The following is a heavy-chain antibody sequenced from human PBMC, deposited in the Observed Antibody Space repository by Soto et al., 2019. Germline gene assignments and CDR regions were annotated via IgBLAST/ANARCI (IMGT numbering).Heavy chain of an antibody. CDR1: GGTFSTYS. Sequence: QVQLVQSGAEVKKPGSSVKVSCKTSGGTFSTYSIVWVRQAPGEGLEWMGGIIPIFGTANYAQKFQDRVTITAEKSTNPAFMELSSLKSEDTAMYYCARSSGNNYGVGTNYYFDYGGQGTLVTVSS. D-gene: IGHD1-26*01. CDR2: IIPIFGTA. V-gene: IGHV1-69*06. CDR3: ARSSGNNYGVGTNYYFDY. J-gene: IGHJ4*02.